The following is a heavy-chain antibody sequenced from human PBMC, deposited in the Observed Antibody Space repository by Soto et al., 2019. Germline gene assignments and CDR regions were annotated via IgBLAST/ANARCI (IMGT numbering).Heavy chain of an antibody. V-gene: IGHV4-28*01. J-gene: IGHJ4*02. D-gene: IGHD4-17*01. CDR3: ARIDGTPYGGNSVFDY. Sequence: KPSETLSLTCAVSGYSISSSNWWGWIRQPPGKGLEWIGYIYYSGSTYYNPSLKSRVTMSVDTSKNQFSLKLSSVTAVDTAVYYCARIDGTPYGGNSVFDYWGQGTLVTVSS. CDR2: IYYSGST. CDR1: GYSISSSNW.